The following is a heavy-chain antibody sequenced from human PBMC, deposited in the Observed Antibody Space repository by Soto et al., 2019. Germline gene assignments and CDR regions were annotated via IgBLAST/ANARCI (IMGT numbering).Heavy chain of an antibody. D-gene: IGHD6-13*01. J-gene: IGHJ4*02. CDR1: GGSVSSGSYY. Sequence: PSETLSLTCTVSGGSVSSGSYYWSWIRQPPGKGLECIGYIYYSGSTNYNPSLKSRVTISVDTSKNQFSLKLSSVTAADTAVYHCARVSSSWGLVNYFDYWGQGTLVTVSS. V-gene: IGHV4-61*01. CDR3: ARVSSSWGLVNYFDY. CDR2: IYYSGST.